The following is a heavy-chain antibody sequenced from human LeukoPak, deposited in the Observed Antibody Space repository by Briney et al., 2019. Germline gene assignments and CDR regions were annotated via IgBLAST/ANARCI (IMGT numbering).Heavy chain of an antibody. V-gene: IGHV3-74*01. CDR2: INIDGSSI. D-gene: IGHD2-2*01. J-gene: IGHJ4*02. CDR1: GFTLNKYW. CDR3: TRIPADQTFFDF. Sequence: PGGSPRLSCAASGFTLNKYWMHWVRQAPGKGLVWVSRINIDGSSISYAGSVRGRFTISRDNAKNTLYLQMNNLRAEDTAVYYCTRIPADQTFFDFWGQGTLVTVSS.